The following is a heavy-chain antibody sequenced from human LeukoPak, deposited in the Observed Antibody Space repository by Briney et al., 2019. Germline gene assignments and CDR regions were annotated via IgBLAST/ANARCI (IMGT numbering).Heavy chain of an antibody. CDR2: ISYDGSNK. CDR3: AKDPSMRWLQFSYFDY. D-gene: IGHD5-24*01. CDR1: GFTFSNYG. J-gene: IGHJ4*02. Sequence: GGSLRLSCVASGFTFSNYGIHWVRQAPGKGLEWVAVISYDGSNKYYSDSVKGRFTISRDNSKNTLYLQMNSLRAEDTAVYYCAKDPSMRWLQFSYFDYWGQGTLVTVSS. V-gene: IGHV3-30*18.